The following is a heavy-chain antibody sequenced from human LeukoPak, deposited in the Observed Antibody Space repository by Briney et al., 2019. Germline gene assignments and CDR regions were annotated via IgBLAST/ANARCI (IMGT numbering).Heavy chain of an antibody. CDR3: ARESIYDSSGYPYYGMDV. J-gene: IGHJ6*02. CDR1: GYTFTGYY. CDR2: INPSGGST. V-gene: IGHV1-46*01. D-gene: IGHD3-22*01. Sequence: ASVKVSCKASGYTFTGYYMHWVRQAPGQGLEWMGIINPSGGSTSYAQKFQGRVTMTRDTSTSTVYMELSSLRSEDTAVYYCARESIYDSSGYPYYGMDVWGQGTTVTVSS.